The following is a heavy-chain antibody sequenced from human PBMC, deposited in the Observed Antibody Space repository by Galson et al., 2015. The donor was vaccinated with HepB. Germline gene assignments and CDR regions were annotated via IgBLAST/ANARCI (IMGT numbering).Heavy chain of an antibody. J-gene: IGHJ3*02. Sequence: SVKVSCKASGYTFTSYGISWVRQAPGQGLEWMGWISAYNGNTNYAQKLQGRVTMTTDTSTSTAYMELRSLRSDDTAVYYCARSEDIVVVVAATPGAFDIWGQGTMVTVSS. CDR1: GYTFTSYG. CDR2: ISAYNGNT. V-gene: IGHV1-18*04. D-gene: IGHD2-15*01. CDR3: ARSEDIVVVVAATPGAFDI.